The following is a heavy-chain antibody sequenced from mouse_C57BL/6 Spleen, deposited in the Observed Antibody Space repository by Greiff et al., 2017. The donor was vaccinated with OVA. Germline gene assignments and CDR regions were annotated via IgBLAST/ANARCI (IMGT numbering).Heavy chain of an antibody. D-gene: IGHD2-3*01. J-gene: IGHJ3*01. Sequence: VKLQQPGAELVKPGASVKLSCKASGYTFTSYWMQWVKQRPGQGLEWIGEIDPSGSTTNYNQKLKGKATLTVDTSSSTAYMQLSSLTSEDTAVDYCARSDGSFAYWGQGTLVTVSA. CDR3: ARSDGSFAY. CDR1: GYTFTSYW. V-gene: IGHV1-50*01. CDR2: IDPSGSTT.